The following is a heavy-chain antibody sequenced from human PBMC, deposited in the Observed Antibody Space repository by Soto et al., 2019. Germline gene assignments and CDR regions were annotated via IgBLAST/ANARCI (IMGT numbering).Heavy chain of an antibody. Sequence: GGSLRLSCAASGFTFSSYGMHWVRQAPGKGLEWVSYLNSRGASIQYADFVKGRFTISRDNSKKSLYLEMSRLRAEDSATYYCVRTLRSGRNCYIGTWGQGIAVTVSS. CDR3: VRTLRSGRNCYIGT. J-gene: IGHJ4*02. D-gene: IGHD2-15*01. V-gene: IGHV3-48*04. CDR2: LNSRGASI. CDR1: GFTFSSYG.